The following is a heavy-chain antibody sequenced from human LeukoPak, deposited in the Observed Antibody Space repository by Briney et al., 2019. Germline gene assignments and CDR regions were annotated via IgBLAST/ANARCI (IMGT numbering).Heavy chain of an antibody. CDR3: ARAGSRGSSSSGRFTGYYYYYYMDV. J-gene: IGHJ6*03. D-gene: IGHD6-6*01. V-gene: IGHV4-34*01. CDR1: GGSFGGYY. Sequence: SETLSLTCAVYGGSFGGYYWSWIRQPPGKGLEWIGEINHSGSTNYNPSLKSRVTISVDTSKNQFSLKLSSVTAADTAVYYCARAGSRGSSSSGRFTGYYYYYYMDVWGKGTTVTVSS. CDR2: INHSGST.